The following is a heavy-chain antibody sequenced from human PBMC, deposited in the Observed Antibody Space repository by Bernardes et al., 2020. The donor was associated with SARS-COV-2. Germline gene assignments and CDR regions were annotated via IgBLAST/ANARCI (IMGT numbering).Heavy chain of an antibody. J-gene: IGHJ4*02. CDR2: IKQDGSEK. Sequence: VGSLGLSCAASGLTFRNYWMSWVRQAPGKGLEWVANIKQDGSEKYYVDSVKGRFTISRDNAKNSLSLQMNSLRAEDTAVYYCASQSGDDGGGWGQGTLVTVSS. D-gene: IGHD5-12*01. V-gene: IGHV3-7*01. CDR3: ASQSGDDGGG. CDR1: GLTFRNYW.